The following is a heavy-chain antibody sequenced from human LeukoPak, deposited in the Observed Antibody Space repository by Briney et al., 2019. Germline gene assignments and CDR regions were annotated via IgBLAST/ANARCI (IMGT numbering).Heavy chain of an antibody. CDR2: VNPKSGNT. V-gene: IGHV1-8*03. Sequence: ASVKVSCKASGYTFTSYYMHWVRQAPGQGLEWMGWVNPKSGNTGYKARVTITRDTSISAAYMELSSLTSDDTAVYFCARGLPLGYCTYGVCYPPKHFDFWGQGTLVTVSS. CDR1: GYTFTSYY. J-gene: IGHJ4*02. CDR3: ARGLPLGYCTYGVCYPPKHFDF. D-gene: IGHD2-8*01.